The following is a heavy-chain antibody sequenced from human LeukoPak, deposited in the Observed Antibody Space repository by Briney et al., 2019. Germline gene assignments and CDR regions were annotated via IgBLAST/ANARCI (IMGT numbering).Heavy chain of an antibody. D-gene: IGHD2-2*02. Sequence: ASVKVSCRASGYSFPNFGISWVRQAPGQGLEWMGWISASNGNTNYAQKLQGRVTMTTDTSTSTADMELRSLRSDDTAVYYCASTPKVPAAINYYYYMDVWGKGTTVTVSS. CDR3: ASTPKVPAAINYYYYMDV. CDR1: GYSFPNFG. J-gene: IGHJ6*03. CDR2: ISASNGNT. V-gene: IGHV1-18*01.